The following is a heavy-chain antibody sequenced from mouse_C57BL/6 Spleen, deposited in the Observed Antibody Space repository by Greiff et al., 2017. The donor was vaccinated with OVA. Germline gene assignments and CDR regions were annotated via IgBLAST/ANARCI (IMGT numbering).Heavy chain of an antibody. V-gene: IGHV2-6-1*01. D-gene: IGHD1-1*01. CDR3: ARHDYYGRTMDY. Sequence: VKLMESGPGLVAPSQSLSITCTVSGFSLTSYGVHWVRQPPGKGLEWLVVIWSDGSTTYNSALKSRLSISKDNSKSQVFLKMNSRQTDDTAMYYCARHDYYGRTMDYWGQGTSVTVSS. J-gene: IGHJ4*01. CDR1: GFSLTSYG. CDR2: IWSDGST.